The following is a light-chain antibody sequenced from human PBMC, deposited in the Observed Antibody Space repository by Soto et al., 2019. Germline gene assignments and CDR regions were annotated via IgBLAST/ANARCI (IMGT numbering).Light chain of an antibody. V-gene: IGKV3-20*01. J-gene: IGKJ2*01. Sequence: ENVLTQSPGTLSLSPGERATLSCRASQNVDNKFLAWYQHKPGQPPRLLIFGASIRAAGIPDRFSGSGSETDFNLSNSRLEPEDFEVYHCHQYGSIPYTFGQGTKLEI. CDR3: HQYGSIPYT. CDR1: QNVDNKF. CDR2: GAS.